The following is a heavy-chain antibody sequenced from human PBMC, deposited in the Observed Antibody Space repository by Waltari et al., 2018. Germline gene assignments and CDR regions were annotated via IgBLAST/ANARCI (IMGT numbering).Heavy chain of an antibody. Sequence: EVQVVESGGGLVQPGGSLRLSCSASGFTFSRNTRYWVRQGPGKGLEGVSVISDNGGSTNYADSVKGRFTISRDNSKNTLYLQMSSLKTEDTAVYYCVRPYSAAAGTNYWGQGTLVTVSS. CDR3: VRPYSAAAGTNY. CDR2: ISDNGGST. D-gene: IGHD6-13*01. V-gene: IGHV3-64D*06. J-gene: IGHJ4*02. CDR1: GFTFSRNT.